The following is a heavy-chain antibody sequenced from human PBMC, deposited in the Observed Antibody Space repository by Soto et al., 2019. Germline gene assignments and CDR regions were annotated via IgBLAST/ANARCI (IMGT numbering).Heavy chain of an antibody. Sequence: ASMKVSCKASGGTFSSYAISWVRQAPGQGLEWMGGIIPIFGTANYAQKFQGRVTITADESTSTAYMELSSLRSEDTAVYYCARGGIGLVPAAYYFDYWGQGTLVTVSS. V-gene: IGHV1-69*13. CDR3: ARGGIGLVPAAYYFDY. CDR2: IIPIFGTA. J-gene: IGHJ4*02. D-gene: IGHD2-2*01. CDR1: GGTFSSYA.